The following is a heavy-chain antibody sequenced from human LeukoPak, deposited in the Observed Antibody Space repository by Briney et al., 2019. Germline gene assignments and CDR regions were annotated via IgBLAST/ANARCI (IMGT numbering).Heavy chain of an antibody. Sequence: SETLSLTCAVYGGSFSGYYWSWIRQPPGKGLEWIGEINHSGSTNYNPSLKSRVTISVDTSKNQFSLKLSSVTAADTAVYYCARDNWNYLNRGPSRDYWGQGTLVTVSS. D-gene: IGHD1-7*01. CDR2: INHSGST. CDR1: GGSFSGYY. V-gene: IGHV4-34*01. J-gene: IGHJ4*02. CDR3: ARDNWNYLNRGPSRDY.